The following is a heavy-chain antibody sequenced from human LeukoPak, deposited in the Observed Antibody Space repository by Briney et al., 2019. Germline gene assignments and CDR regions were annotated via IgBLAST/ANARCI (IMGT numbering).Heavy chain of an antibody. Sequence: SETLSLTCAVYGGSFSGYYWSWIRQPPGKGLEWIGEINHSGSTNYNPSLKSRVTISVDTSKNQFSLKLSSVTAADTAVYYCARGYHYYDSSGSNRWGQGTLVTVSS. D-gene: IGHD3-22*01. CDR2: INHSGST. CDR3: ARGYHYYDSSGSNR. J-gene: IGHJ4*02. CDR1: GGSFSGYY. V-gene: IGHV4-34*01.